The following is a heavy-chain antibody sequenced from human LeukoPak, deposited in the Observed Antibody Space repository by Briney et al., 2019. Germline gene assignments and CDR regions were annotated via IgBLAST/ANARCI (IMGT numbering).Heavy chain of an antibody. V-gene: IGHV3-23*01. D-gene: IGHD3-9*01. CDR2: IGGGGSVT. CDR3: AKDRPVRYFDWLPAFDI. CDR1: GFTFRDYC. Sequence: GGSLRLSCAASGFTFRDYCMTWLRQAPGKGLEWLSFIGGGGSVTYYADSVKGRFTISRDNSKNTLYLQMNSLRAEDTAVYYCAKDRPVRYFDWLPAFDIWGQGTMVTVSS. J-gene: IGHJ3*02.